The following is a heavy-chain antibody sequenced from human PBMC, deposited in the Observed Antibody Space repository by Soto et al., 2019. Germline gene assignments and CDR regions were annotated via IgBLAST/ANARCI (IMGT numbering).Heavy chain of an antibody. J-gene: IGHJ5*02. V-gene: IGHV4-59*01. CDR2: IYYSGST. D-gene: IGHD3-22*01. Sequence: PSETLYITCTVSGDTISSYCWSWIRQPPGKGLEWIGYIYYSGSTNYNPSLKSRVTISVDTSKNQFSLKLSSVTAADTAVYYCAREEAVSGWFDPWGQGTLVTVSS. CDR1: GDTISSYC. CDR3: AREEAVSGWFDP.